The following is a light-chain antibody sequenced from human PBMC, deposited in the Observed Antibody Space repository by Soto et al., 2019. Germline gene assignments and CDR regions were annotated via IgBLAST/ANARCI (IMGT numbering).Light chain of an antibody. Sequence: IGCTQSPVTLSLSPGERSALSYRGSKSVSRYLAWYQQKPPQAPPLLIYDASNRATGIPPTFSGSGSGTDFTLTIRNLEPEDFAVYYCHQHSHWHPRTFGQGTKGDIK. CDR2: DAS. V-gene: IGKV3-11*01. CDR3: HQHSHWHPRT. CDR1: KSVSRY. J-gene: IGKJ1*01.